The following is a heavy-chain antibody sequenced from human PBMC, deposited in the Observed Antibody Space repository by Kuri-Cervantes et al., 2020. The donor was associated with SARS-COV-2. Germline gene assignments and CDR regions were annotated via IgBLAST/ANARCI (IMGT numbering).Heavy chain of an antibody. CDR1: GYTFTGYY. J-gene: IGHJ5*02. CDR2: INPNSGGA. D-gene: IGHD5-12*01. Sequence: ASVKVSCKASGYTFTGYYMHWVRQAPGQGLEWMGYINPNSGGAKNAQKFQGRVTMTGDTSISTAYIELSRLTSEDTAIYYCAREGLSGYAGDWFDPWGQGTLVTVSS. CDR3: AREGLSGYAGDWFDP. V-gene: IGHV1-2*02.